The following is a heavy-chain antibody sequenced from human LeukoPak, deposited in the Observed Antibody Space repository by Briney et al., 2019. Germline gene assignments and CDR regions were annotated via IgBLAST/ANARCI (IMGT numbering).Heavy chain of an antibody. CDR3: AKGVVAAAAPYFDY. J-gene: IGHJ4*02. V-gene: IGHV3-9*03. Sequence: GGSLRLSCAVSGFTFDDYAMHWVRQVPGKGLEWVSGISWNSGSRGYADSVKGRFTISRDNAKNSLYLQMSSLRAEDMALYFCAKGVVAAAAPYFDYWGQGTLVSVSS. CDR1: GFTFDDYA. CDR2: ISWNSGSR. D-gene: IGHD6-13*01.